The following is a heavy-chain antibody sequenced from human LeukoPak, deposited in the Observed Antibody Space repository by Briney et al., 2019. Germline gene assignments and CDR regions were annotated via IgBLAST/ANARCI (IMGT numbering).Heavy chain of an antibody. J-gene: IGHJ3*01. CDR3: ANNRYSSRWRGAFDV. D-gene: IGHD6-13*01. V-gene: IGHV3-23*01. Sequence: PGGSLTLSCAASGFTFSSSGVSWVRPAPGKGLEWVSSISGSDDNTYYADSVKGRFTISRDNSKNTLYLQMNSLRAEDTAVYYCANNRYSSRWRGAFDVWGQGTMVTVSS. CDR1: GFTFSSSG. CDR2: ISGSDDNT.